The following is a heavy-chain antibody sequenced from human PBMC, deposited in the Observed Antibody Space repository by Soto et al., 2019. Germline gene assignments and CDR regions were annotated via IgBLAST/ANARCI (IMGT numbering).Heavy chain of an antibody. CDR3: ARGRGRSYYYDSSGYYPVDY. CDR2: IIPIFGTA. V-gene: IGHV1-69*13. Sequence: GASVKVSCKASGGTFSSYAISWLRQAPGQGLEWMGGIIPIFGTANYAQKFQGRVTITADESTSTAYMELSSLRSEDTAVYYCARGRGRSYYYDSSGYYPVDYWGQGTLVTVSS. D-gene: IGHD3-22*01. CDR1: GGTFSSYA. J-gene: IGHJ4*02.